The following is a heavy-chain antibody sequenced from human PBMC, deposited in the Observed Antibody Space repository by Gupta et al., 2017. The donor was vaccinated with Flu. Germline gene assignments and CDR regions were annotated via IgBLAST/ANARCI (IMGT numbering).Heavy chain of an antibody. CDR1: SSYS. CDR3: ARDRDQSGGWYADY. D-gene: IGHD6-19*01. J-gene: IGHJ4*02. V-gene: IGHV3-21*01. Sequence: SSYSFNWVRQAPGQGLECVASVSGSSTYIYYADSVKGRFTISRDNAKNALYLQMNSPRDEDTAVYFCARDRDQSGGWYADYWGQGTLVTVSS. CDR2: VSGSSTYI.